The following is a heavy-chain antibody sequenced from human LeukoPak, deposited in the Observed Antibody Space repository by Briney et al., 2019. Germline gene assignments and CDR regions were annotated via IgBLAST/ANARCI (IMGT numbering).Heavy chain of an antibody. CDR2: ISYTGST. CDR3: AREEAWVIDN. D-gene: IGHD4-23*01. J-gene: IGHJ4*02. V-gene: IGHV4-59*02. Sequence: SETLSLTCTVSGGSVSSYFWSWIRQPPGKGLEWIGYISYTGSTNYNPSLKSRVTISLDTSKNQFSLKLSSVTAADTAVYYCAREEAWVIDNWGRGTLVTVSS. CDR1: GGSVSSYF.